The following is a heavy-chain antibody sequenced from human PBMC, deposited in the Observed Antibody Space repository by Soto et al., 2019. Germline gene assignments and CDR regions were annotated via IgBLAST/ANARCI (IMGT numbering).Heavy chain of an antibody. CDR1: GGTFSSYA. CDR2: IIPIFGTA. Sequence: QVQLVQSGAEVKKPGSSVKVSCKASGGTFSSYAISWVRQAPGQGLEWMGGIIPIFGTANYAQKFQGRVTINADESTSTAYMELSSLRSEDTAVYCCASLYCYDSSCYLVAFRDWGQGPLVTVSS. J-gene: IGHJ4*02. V-gene: IGHV1-69*01. D-gene: IGHD3-22*01. CDR3: ASLYCYDSSCYLVAFRD.